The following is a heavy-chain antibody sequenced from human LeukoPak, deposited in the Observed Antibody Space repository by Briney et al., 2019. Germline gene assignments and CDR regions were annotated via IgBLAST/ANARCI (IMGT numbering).Heavy chain of an antibody. D-gene: IGHD2-15*01. CDR3: ARQSGGRKNYYYYYMDV. CDR2: IYYSGST. CDR1: GGSISSYY. V-gene: IGHV4-59*13. J-gene: IGHJ6*03. Sequence: PSETLSLTRTVPGGSISSYYWSWIRQPPGKGLEWIGYIYYSGSTNYNPSLKSRVTISVDTSKNQFSLKLSSVTAADTAMYYCARQSGGRKNYYYYYMDVWGKGTTVTVSS.